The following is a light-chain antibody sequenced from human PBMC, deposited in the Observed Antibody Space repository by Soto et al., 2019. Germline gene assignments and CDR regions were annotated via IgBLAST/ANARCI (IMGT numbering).Light chain of an antibody. V-gene: IGLV2-8*01. J-gene: IGLJ2*01. Sequence: QSALTQPPSASGSPGQSVTISCTGTSSDVGGYKYVSWYQQYPGKAPKLMIYEVSKRPSGVPDRFSGSKSANTASLTVSGLQAEDEADYYCTSYAGSDNLVFGGGTKLTVL. CDR2: EVS. CDR3: TSYAGSDNLV. CDR1: SSDVGGYKY.